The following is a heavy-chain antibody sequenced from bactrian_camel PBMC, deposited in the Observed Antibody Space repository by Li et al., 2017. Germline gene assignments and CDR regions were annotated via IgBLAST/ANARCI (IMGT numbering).Heavy chain of an antibody. CDR1: GFPFSRSS. CDR2: MNSIGSE. V-gene: IGHV3S55*01. CDR3: VACGTGWYEYRY. J-gene: IGHJ4*01. D-gene: IGHD5*01. Sequence: QVQLVESGGGSVSAGGSLRLSCAASGFPFSRSSVGWFRQAPGKEREAIAIMNSIGSESYADSVKGRFTISRDNAKNTLYLQMNSLRTEDTAMYYCVACGTGWYEYRYWGQRTQVTVS.